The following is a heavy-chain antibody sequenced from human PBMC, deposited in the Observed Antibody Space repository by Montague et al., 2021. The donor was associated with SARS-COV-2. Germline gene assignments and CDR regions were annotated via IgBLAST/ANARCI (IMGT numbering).Heavy chain of an antibody. J-gene: IGHJ4*02. V-gene: IGHV2-5*02. Sequence: PALVKPTQTLTLTCSFSGFSLSTGRVGVGWIRQPPGKALEWLALIYWDDDKRYSPSLKSRLTITKDTSKNQVVLTMTNMDPVDTATYYCAHRTVLLGNPYFDSAGQGSLVTVFS. CDR1: GFSLSTGRVG. CDR2: IYWDDDK. D-gene: IGHD7-27*01. CDR3: AHRTVLLGNPYFDS.